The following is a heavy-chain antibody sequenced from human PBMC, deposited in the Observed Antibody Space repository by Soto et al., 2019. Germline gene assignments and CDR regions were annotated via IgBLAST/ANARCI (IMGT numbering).Heavy chain of an antibody. Sequence: GESLKISCTGSGYNFNTYWIGWVRQMPGKGLEWMGIIYPGDSDTRYSPSFQGQVTISADKSISTAYLQWSSLKASDTAMYYCAXLSRYDFWSGYYGGPDYWGPGTLVTVSS. CDR1: GYNFNTYW. J-gene: IGHJ4*02. D-gene: IGHD3-3*01. V-gene: IGHV5-51*01. CDR2: IYPGDSDT. CDR3: AXLSRYDFWSGYYGGPDY.